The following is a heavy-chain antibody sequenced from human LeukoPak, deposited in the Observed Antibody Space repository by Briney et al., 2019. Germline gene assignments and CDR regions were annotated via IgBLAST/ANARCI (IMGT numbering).Heavy chain of an antibody. J-gene: IGHJ4*02. CDR3: ARHRTYYDLWSGYPYRAQVGPHFDY. Sequence: PSETLSLTCTVSGGSISSGGYYWSWIRQPPGKGLEWIGYIYHSGSTYYNPSLKSRVTISVDRSKNQFSLKLSSVTAADTAVYYCARHRTYYDLWSGYPYRAQVGPHFDYWGQGALVTVSS. V-gene: IGHV4-30-2*01. CDR1: GGSISSGGYY. CDR2: IYHSGST. D-gene: IGHD3-3*01.